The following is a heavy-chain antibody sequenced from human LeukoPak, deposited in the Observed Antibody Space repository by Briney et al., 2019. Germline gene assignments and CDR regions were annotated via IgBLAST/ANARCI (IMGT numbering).Heavy chain of an antibody. CDR2: IYYSGST. J-gene: IGHJ4*02. D-gene: IGHD6-13*01. CDR3: ARHAIAAAGTNFDY. V-gene: IGHV4-30-4*01. Sequence: PSETLSLTCTVSGGSISSGDYYWSWIRQPPGKGLEWIGYIYYSGSTYYNPSLKSRVTISVDMSKNQFSLKLSSVTAADTAVYYCARHAIAAAGTNFDYWGQGTLVTVSS. CDR1: GGSISSGDYY.